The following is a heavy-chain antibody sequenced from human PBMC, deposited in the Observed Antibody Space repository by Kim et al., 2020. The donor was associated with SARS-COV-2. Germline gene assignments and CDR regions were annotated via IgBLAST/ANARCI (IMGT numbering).Heavy chain of an antibody. J-gene: IGHJ3*02. CDR1: GGTFSSYA. CDR2: IIPILGIA. Sequence: SVKVSCKASGGTFSSYAISWVRQAPGQGLEWMGRIIPILGIANYAQKFQGRVTITADKSTSTAYMELSSLRSEDTAVYYCARDGDRSDAFDIWGQGTMVTVSS. D-gene: IGHD7-27*01. V-gene: IGHV1-69*04. CDR3: ARDGDRSDAFDI.